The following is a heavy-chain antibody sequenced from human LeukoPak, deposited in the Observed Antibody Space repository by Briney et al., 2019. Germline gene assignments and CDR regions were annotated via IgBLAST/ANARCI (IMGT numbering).Heavy chain of an antibody. V-gene: IGHV3-30*02. Sequence: GGSLRLSCAASGFTFGSCAMHWVRQAPGKGLEWVAFIRYDGSNKYHADSVKGRFTISRDNSKNTLYLQMNSLRAEDTAVYYCAKALTYYFDYWGQGTLVTVSS. J-gene: IGHJ4*02. CDR1: GFTFGSCA. CDR3: AKALTYYFDY. CDR2: IRYDGSNK.